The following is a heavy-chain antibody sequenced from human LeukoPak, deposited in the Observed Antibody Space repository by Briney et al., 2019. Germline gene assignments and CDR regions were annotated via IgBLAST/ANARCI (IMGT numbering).Heavy chain of an antibody. CDR3: ARHPSVNWFDP. J-gene: IGHJ5*02. Sequence: PSETLSLTCSVSGGSISGYYWSWIRQPPRKGLEWIEYIYYSGSSYYNPSLKSRVTMSVDTSKNQFSLRLSSVTAADTALYYCARHPSVNWFDPWGQGTLVTVSS. V-gene: IGHV4-59*08. D-gene: IGHD3-10*01. CDR1: GGSISGYY. CDR2: IYYSGSS.